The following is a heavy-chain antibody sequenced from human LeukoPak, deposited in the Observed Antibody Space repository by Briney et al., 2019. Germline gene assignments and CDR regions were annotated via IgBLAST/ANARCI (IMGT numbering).Heavy chain of an antibody. D-gene: IGHD5-24*01. CDR3: VRDPGWLQVDL. J-gene: IGHJ5*02. CDR1: LYTFTHYY. CDR2: IHPPSGVT. Sequence: ASVKVSCKASLYTFTHYYIQSVAQTPGQELKWMGWIHPPSGVTNHTASSQGTVTLTRDTSLRPAHTDLTRLTSHDPGVYYCVRDPGWLQVDLWGQGTLLTVSS. V-gene: IGHV1-2*02.